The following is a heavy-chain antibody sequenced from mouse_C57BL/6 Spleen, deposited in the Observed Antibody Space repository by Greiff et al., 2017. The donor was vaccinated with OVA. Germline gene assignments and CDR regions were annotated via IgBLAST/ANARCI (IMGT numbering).Heavy chain of an antibody. CDR1: GYSFTDYN. CDR2: INPNYGTP. D-gene: IGHD1-1*01. CDR3: ARYGSPSTTVVAPAMDY. J-gene: IGHJ4*01. Sequence: EVQLQQSGPELVKPGASVKISCKASGYSFTDYNMNWVKQSHGKSLEWIGVINPNYGTPSYNQKFKGKATLTVDQSSSTASMQLNSLTSADSAVYYGARYGSPSTTVVAPAMDYWGQGTTVTVA. V-gene: IGHV1-39*01.